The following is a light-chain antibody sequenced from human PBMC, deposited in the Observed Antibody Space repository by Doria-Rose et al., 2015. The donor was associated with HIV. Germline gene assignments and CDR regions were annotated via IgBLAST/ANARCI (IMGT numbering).Light chain of an antibody. CDR1: QSISTY. V-gene: IGKV1-39*01. CDR2: AAS. Sequence: SPSSLSASVGGRVTITCRASQSISTYLNWYQHKPGKAPKLLIYAASTLQSGVPSRFSGSGSGTDFTLTISSLRPEDFATYYCQQSYSLFTFGPGTNVDIK. J-gene: IGKJ3*01. CDR3: QQSYSLFT.